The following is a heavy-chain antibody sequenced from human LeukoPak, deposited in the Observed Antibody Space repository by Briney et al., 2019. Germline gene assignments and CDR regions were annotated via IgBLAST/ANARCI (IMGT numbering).Heavy chain of an antibody. J-gene: IGHJ3*02. V-gene: IGHV1-69*16. Sequence: GASVKVSCKASGGTFSSYTISWVRQAPGQGLEWMGRIIPILGTANYAQKFQGRVTITTDESTSTAYMELSSLRSEDTAVYYCARDWDDFPERHAFDIWGQGTMVTVSS. CDR2: IIPILGTA. CDR3: ARDWDDFPERHAFDI. CDR1: GGTFSSYT. D-gene: IGHD3-3*01.